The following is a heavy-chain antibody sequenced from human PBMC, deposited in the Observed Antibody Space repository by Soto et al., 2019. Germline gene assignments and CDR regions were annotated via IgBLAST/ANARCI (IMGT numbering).Heavy chain of an antibody. Sequence: GGSLRLSCAASGFTFSSYGMHWVRQAPGKGLEWVAVISYDGSNKYYADSVKGRFTISRDNSKNTLYLQMNSLRAEDTAVYYCAKPYGSGSYPYYYYGMDVWGQGTTVTVSS. CDR2: ISYDGSNK. V-gene: IGHV3-30*18. CDR1: GFTFSSYG. J-gene: IGHJ6*02. D-gene: IGHD3-10*01. CDR3: AKPYGSGSYPYYYYGMDV.